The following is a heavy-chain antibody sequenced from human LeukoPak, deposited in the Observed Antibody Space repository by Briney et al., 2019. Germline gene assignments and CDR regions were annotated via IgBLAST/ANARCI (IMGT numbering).Heavy chain of an antibody. CDR2: IKQDGSEK. V-gene: IGHV3-7*01. D-gene: IGHD6-19*01. CDR1: GFTFSSYW. J-gene: IGHJ4*02. CDR3: ARPLSSGWGGYYFDY. Sequence: GGSLRLSCAASGFTFSSYWMSWVRQAPGKGLEWVANIKQDGSEKYYVDSVKGRFTISRDNAKTSLYLQMNSLRAEDTAVYYCARPLSSGWGGYYFDYWGQGTLVTVSS.